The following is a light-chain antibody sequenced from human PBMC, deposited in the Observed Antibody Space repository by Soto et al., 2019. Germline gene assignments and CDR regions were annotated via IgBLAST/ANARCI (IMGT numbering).Light chain of an antibody. V-gene: IGKV3-15*01. Sequence: EIVMTKYPVTLAVSPAEGATLSCRASQSVSSNLAWYQQKPGQAPRLLIYGASTRATGIPARFSGSGSGTEFTLTISSLQSEDFAVYYCQQDNNWPRTFGQGTKVDIK. CDR2: GAS. CDR1: QSVSSN. J-gene: IGKJ1*01. CDR3: QQDNNWPRT.